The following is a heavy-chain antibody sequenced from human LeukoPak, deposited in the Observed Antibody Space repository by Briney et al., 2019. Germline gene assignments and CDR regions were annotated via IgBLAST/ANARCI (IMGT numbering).Heavy chain of an antibody. V-gene: IGHV4-59*01. D-gene: IGHD2-8*02. CDR1: GGSMSEYY. CDR2: IHYSGST. CDR3: ARVASTGPFDY. J-gene: IGHJ4*02. Sequence: SETLSLTCTVSGGSMSEYYWSWIRQPPGKGLEWIGCIHYSGSTDYNPSLKSRVTMSVDTSKNQFSLKLRSVTAADTAVYYCARVASTGPFDYWGQGTLVTVSS.